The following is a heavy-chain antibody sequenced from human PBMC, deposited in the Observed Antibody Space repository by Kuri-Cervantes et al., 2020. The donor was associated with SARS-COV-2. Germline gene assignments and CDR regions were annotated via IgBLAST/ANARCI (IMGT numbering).Heavy chain of an antibody. D-gene: IGHD4-11*01. CDR3: TREAYDYNMGFDS. CDR1: GFTFSSYD. J-gene: IGHJ4*02. V-gene: IGHV3-13*03. CDR2: IGTAGDT. Sequence: GSLRLSCAACGFTFSSYDMHWVRQATGKGLEWVSAIGTAGDTYYPGSGKGQFTISRENAKNSLYLQMNSLRPEDTALYYCTREAYDYNMGFDSWGQGTLVTVSS.